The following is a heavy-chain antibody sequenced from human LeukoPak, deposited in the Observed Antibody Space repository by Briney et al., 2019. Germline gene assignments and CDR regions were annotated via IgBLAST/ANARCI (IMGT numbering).Heavy chain of an antibody. CDR3: ATPYATTVDTAGGFDY. V-gene: IGHV4-38-2*01. J-gene: IGHJ4*02. CDR2: IYHSGST. CDR1: GYSISSGYY. D-gene: IGHD5-18*01. Sequence: SETLSLTCAVSGYSISSGYYWGWIRQPPGKGLEWIGSIYHSGSTYYNPSLKSRVTISVDTSKNQFSLKLSSVTAADTAVYYCATPYATTVDTAGGFDYWGQGTLVIVSS.